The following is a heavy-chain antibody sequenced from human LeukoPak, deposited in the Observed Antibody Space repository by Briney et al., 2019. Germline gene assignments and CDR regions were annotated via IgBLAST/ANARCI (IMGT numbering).Heavy chain of an antibody. CDR1: GFTFNAFG. CDR3: ARLSALEFDP. D-gene: IGHD3-16*02. J-gene: IGHJ5*02. Sequence: GGSLRLSCAASGFTFNAFGMNWVRQAPGKGLEWVSYIGTTSGAIYYADSVKGRFTISRDSAKDSLYLQMNSLRAEDTAVYYCARLSALEFDPWGQGTLVTVSS. V-gene: IGHV3-48*01. CDR2: IGTTSGAI.